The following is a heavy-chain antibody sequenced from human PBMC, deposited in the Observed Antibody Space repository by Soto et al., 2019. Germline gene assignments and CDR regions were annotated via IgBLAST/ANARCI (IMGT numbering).Heavy chain of an antibody. CDR1: GYTFTSYS. CDR3: ARFIGGAYGMDV. D-gene: IGHD2-15*01. CDR2: INIGNGNT. J-gene: IGHJ6*02. Sequence: ASVKVSCKASGYTFTSYSMNWVRQAPGQRLEWMGWINIGNGNTKYSQKFQGRVTITRDTSASTAYMELSGLRSEDTAVFYCARFIGGAYGMDVWGQGTTVTVSS. V-gene: IGHV1-3*04.